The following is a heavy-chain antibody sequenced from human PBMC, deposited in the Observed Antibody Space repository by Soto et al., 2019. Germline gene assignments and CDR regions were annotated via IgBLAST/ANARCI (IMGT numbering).Heavy chain of an antibody. V-gene: IGHV1-2*02. CDR1: GYSFTAYS. CDR3: AREASAVISXDY. D-gene: IGHD6-19*01. CDR2: FNPNSGDT. Sequence: ASVKVSCKASGYSFTAYSMHWVRQAPGQGLEWMGWFNPNSGDTIYAQKFQGRVTLTRDTSISTAYLELTGLRSDDTAVYYCAREASAVISXDYWG. J-gene: IGHJ4*01.